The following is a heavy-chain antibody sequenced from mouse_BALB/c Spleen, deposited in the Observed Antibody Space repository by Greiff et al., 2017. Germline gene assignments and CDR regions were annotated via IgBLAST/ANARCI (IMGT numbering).Heavy chain of an antibody. CDR3: ARAGDYGPYAMDY. Sequence: VQLVESGPELVKPGASVRISCKASGYTFTSYYIHWVKQRPGQGLEWIGWIYPGNVNTKYNEKFKGKATLTADKSSSTAYMQLSSLTSEDSAVYFCARAGDYGPYAMDYWGQGTSVTVSS. V-gene: IGHV1S56*01. CDR1: GYTFTSYY. CDR2: IYPGNVNT. D-gene: IGHD2-4*01. J-gene: IGHJ4*01.